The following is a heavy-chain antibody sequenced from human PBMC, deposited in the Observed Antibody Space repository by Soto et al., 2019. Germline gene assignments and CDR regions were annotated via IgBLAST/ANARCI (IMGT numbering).Heavy chain of an antibody. V-gene: IGHV3-23*01. Sequence: LRLSCAASGFTFSSYAMSWVRQAPGKGLEWVSAISGSGGSTYYVDSVKGRFTISRDNSKNTLYLQMNSLRAEDTAVYYCAKPLIGSYDILTGTAPVDAFDIWGQGTMVTVSS. J-gene: IGHJ3*02. CDR1: GFTFSSYA. D-gene: IGHD3-9*01. CDR2: ISGSGGST. CDR3: AKPLIGSYDILTGTAPVDAFDI.